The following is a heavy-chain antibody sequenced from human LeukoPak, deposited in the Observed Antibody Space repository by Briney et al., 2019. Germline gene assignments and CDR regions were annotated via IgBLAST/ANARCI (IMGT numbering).Heavy chain of an antibody. J-gene: IGHJ6*03. V-gene: IGHV4-59*01. CDR3: ARGHTSTPLYYYYYYMDV. D-gene: IGHD5-18*01. Sequence: SETLSLTCTVSGGSISSYYWSWIRQPPGKGLEWIGYIYYSGSTNYNPSLKSRVTISVDTSKNQFSLKLSSVTAADTAVYYCARGHTSTPLYYYYYYMDVWGKGTTVTVSS. CDR1: GGSISSYY. CDR2: IYYSGST.